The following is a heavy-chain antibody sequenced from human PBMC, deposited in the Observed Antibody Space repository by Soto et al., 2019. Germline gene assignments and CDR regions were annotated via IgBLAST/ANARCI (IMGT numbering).Heavy chain of an antibody. D-gene: IGHD2-15*01. CDR2: ISYDGSNK. V-gene: IGHV3-30*03. J-gene: IGHJ3*02. CDR3: ATKRGYCSGGSCYFYAFDI. CDR1: GFTFSSYG. Sequence: PGGSLRLSCAASGFTFSSYGMHWVRQAPGKGLEWVAVISYDGSNKYYADSVKGRFTISRDNSKNTLYLQMNSLRAEDTAVYYCATKRGYCSGGSCYFYAFDIWGQGTMVTVSS.